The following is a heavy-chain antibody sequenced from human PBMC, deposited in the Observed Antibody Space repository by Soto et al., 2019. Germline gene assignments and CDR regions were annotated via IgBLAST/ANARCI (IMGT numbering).Heavy chain of an antibody. D-gene: IGHD6-19*01. Sequence: HPGGSLRLSCAASGFTFSSYGMHWVRQAPGKGLEWVAVISYDGSNKYYADSVKGRFTISRDNSKNTLYLQMNSLRAEDTAVYYCAKQMDPRSGWYHYWGQGTLVTVSS. CDR3: AKQMDPRSGWYHY. V-gene: IGHV3-30*18. J-gene: IGHJ4*02. CDR1: GFTFSSYG. CDR2: ISYDGSNK.